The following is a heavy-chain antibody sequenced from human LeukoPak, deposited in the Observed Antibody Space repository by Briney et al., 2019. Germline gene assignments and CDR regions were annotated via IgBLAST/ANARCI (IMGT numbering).Heavy chain of an antibody. CDR3: ARLGDFWSGYYISY. J-gene: IGHJ4*02. CDR2: IYHSGST. D-gene: IGHD3-3*01. Sequence: PSETLSLTCAVSGYSISSGYYGGGIRQPPGKGLEWIGSIYHSGSTYYNPSLKSRVTISVDTSKNQFSLKLSSVTAADTAVYYCARLGDFWSGYYISYWGQGTLVTVSS. V-gene: IGHV4-38-2*01. CDR1: GYSISSGYY.